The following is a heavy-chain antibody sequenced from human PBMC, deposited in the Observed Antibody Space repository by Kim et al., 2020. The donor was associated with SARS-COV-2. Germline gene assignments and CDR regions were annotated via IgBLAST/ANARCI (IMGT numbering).Heavy chain of an antibody. Sequence: GGSLRLSCAASGFTFSSYAMSWVRQAPGKGLEWVSAISGSGGSTYYADSVKGRFTISRDNSKNTLYLQMNSLRAEDTAVYYCAKDAGYYGSGSHRLDYWGQGTLVTVSS. J-gene: IGHJ4*02. CDR3: AKDAGYYGSGSHRLDY. D-gene: IGHD3-10*01. CDR2: ISGSGGST. CDR1: GFTFSSYA. V-gene: IGHV3-23*01.